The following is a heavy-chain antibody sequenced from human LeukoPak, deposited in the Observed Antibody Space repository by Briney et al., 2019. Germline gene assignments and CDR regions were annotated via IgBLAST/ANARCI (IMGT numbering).Heavy chain of an antibody. V-gene: IGHV3-21*01. Sequence: GGSLRLSCAASGFTFSNYNMNWVRQAPGKGLEWVSSISSTSSYIYYADSVKGRFTISRDSAKNSLYLQMNSLRAEDTAVYYCARAGVTTLPHYFDHWGQRTLVTVSS. CDR3: ARAGVTTLPHYFDH. J-gene: IGHJ4*02. CDR1: GFTFSNYN. CDR2: ISSTSSYI. D-gene: IGHD1-1*01.